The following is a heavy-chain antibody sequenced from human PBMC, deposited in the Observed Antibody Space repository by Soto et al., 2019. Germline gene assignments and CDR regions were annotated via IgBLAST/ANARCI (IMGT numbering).Heavy chain of an antibody. Sequence: QVQLVESGGGVVQPGRSLRLSCAASGFTFSSYGMHWVRQAPGKGLEWVAVIWYDGSNKYYADSVKGRFTISRDNSKNPLYRQMNSLRAEDTAVYYCAGGDLYDYWGQGTLVTGSS. V-gene: IGHV3-33*01. J-gene: IGHJ4*02. CDR1: GFTFSSYG. CDR3: AGGDLYDY. D-gene: IGHD3-16*01. CDR2: IWYDGSNK.